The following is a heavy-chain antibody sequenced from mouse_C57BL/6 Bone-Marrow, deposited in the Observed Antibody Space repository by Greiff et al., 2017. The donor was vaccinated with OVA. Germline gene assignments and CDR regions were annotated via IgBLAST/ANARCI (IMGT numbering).Heavy chain of an antibody. Sequence: VQLQVSGAELVKPGASVKMSCKASGYTFTTYPIEWMKQNHGKSLEWIGNFHPYNDDTKYNEKFKGKATLTVEKSSSTVYLELSRLTSDDSAVYYCARGHYYGSSYGYFDVWGTGTTVTVSS. CDR1: GYTFTTYP. CDR3: ARGHYYGSSYGYFDV. CDR2: FHPYNDDT. D-gene: IGHD1-1*01. J-gene: IGHJ1*03. V-gene: IGHV1-47*01.